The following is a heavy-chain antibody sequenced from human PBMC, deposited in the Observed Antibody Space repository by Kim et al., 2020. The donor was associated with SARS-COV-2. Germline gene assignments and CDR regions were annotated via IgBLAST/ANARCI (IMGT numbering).Heavy chain of an antibody. CDR2: IYYSGST. Sequence: SETLSLTCTVSGGSISSYYWSWIRQPPGKGLEWIGYIYYSGSTNYNPSLKSRVTISVDTSKNQFSLKLSSVTAADTAVYYCAREIREGNFDYWGQGTLVTVSS. CDR1: GGSISSYY. J-gene: IGHJ4*02. CDR3: AREIREGNFDY. D-gene: IGHD3-10*01. V-gene: IGHV4-59*01.